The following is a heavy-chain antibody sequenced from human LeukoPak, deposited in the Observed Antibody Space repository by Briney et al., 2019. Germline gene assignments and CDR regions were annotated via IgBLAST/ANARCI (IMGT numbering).Heavy chain of an antibody. Sequence: GGSLRLSCAASGFIFISYWMSWVRQAPGKGLEWVANIKQDGSEKYYVDSVKGRFTISRDNAKNSLYLQMNSLRAEDTAVYYCARSLWSGYYTDDAFDISGQGTMVTVSA. V-gene: IGHV3-7*01. J-gene: IGHJ3*02. CDR2: IKQDGSEK. CDR1: GFIFISYW. D-gene: IGHD3-3*01. CDR3: ARSLWSGYYTDDAFDI.